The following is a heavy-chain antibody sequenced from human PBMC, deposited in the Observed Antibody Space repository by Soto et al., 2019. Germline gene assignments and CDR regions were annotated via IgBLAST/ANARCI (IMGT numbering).Heavy chain of an antibody. CDR1: GFTFSSYA. V-gene: IGHV3-23*01. Sequence: LRLSCAASGFTFSSYAMNWVRQAPGKGLEWVSTINGGTGATKYADSVKGRFDISRDDSKNTLYLQMNTLRAEDTAVYYCAKAIGLYTFDYWGQGALVTVSS. D-gene: IGHD2-2*02. J-gene: IGHJ4*02. CDR2: INGGTGAT. CDR3: AKAIGLYTFDY.